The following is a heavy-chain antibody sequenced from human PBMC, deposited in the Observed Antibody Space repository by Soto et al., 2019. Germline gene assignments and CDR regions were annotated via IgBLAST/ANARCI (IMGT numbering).Heavy chain of an antibody. CDR1: GGSFSGYY. Sequence: SDTLSLTCAVYGGSFSGYYWSWIRQPPGKGLEWIGEINHSGSTNYNPSLKSRVTISVDTSQNQFSLKLSSLTAADTAVYFCARADDFSDRFDYWGQGALVTVS. J-gene: IGHJ4*02. CDR3: ARADDFSDRFDY. D-gene: IGHD4-17*01. CDR2: INHSGST. V-gene: IGHV4-34*01.